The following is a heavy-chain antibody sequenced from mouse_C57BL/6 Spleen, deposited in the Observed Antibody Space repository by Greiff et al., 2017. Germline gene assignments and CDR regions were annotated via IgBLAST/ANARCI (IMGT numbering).Heavy chain of an antibody. J-gene: IGHJ3*01. Sequence: ESGPGLVKPSQSLSLTCSVTGYSITSGYYWNWIRQFPGNKLEWMGYISYDGSNNYNPSLKNRISITRDTSKNQFFLKLNSVTTEDTATYYCARDTTVVAPDAYWGQGTLVTVSA. D-gene: IGHD1-1*01. CDR2: ISYDGSN. CDR3: ARDTTVVAPDAY. CDR1: GYSITSGYY. V-gene: IGHV3-6*01.